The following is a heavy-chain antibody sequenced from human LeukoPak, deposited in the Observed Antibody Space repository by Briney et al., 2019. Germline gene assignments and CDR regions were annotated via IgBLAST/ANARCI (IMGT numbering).Heavy chain of an antibody. Sequence: GGSLRLSCAASGFTFDDYAMHWVRQAPGKGLEWVSLISGDGGSTYYADSVKGRFTISRDNSKNSLYLQMNSLRTEDSALYYCAKDIAPEDIVVVPAATVDYWGQGTLVTVSS. CDR3: AKDIAPEDIVVVPAATVDY. D-gene: IGHD2-2*01. CDR1: GFTFDDYA. J-gene: IGHJ4*02. V-gene: IGHV3-43*02. CDR2: ISGDGGST.